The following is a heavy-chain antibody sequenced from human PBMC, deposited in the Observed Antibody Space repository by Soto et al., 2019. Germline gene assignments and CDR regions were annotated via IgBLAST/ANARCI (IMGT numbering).Heavy chain of an antibody. V-gene: IGHV3-23*01. CDR1: GVTFRTHA. CDR2: ISGTGSST. D-gene: IGHD2-15*01. J-gene: IGHJ4*02. CDR3: AKDSVHCNGPNCYFDF. Sequence: HPGGSLRLSCAVSGVTFRTHAMNWVRQAPGKGLEWVSGISGTGSSTYYADSVKGRFTISRDNSKNTLYLQMNSLRAEDTAVYYCAKDSVHCNGPNCYFDFWGQGTLVTVSS.